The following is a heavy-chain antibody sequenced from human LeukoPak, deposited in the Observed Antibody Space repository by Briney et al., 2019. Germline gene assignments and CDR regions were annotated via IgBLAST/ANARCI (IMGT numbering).Heavy chain of an antibody. CDR1: GYTFTDYY. Sequence: ASVKVSCKVSGYTFTDYYMHWVQQAPGKGLEWMGLVDPEDGETIYAEKFQGRVTITADTSTDTAYIELSSLRSEDTAVYYCATGSRFLEWLPIYWGQGTLVTVSS. J-gene: IGHJ4*02. CDR3: ATGSRFLEWLPIY. V-gene: IGHV1-69-2*01. D-gene: IGHD3-3*01. CDR2: VDPEDGET.